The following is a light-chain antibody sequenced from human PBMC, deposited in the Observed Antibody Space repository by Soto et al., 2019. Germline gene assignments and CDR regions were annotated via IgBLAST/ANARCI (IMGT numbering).Light chain of an antibody. CDR1: QSVGSD. Sequence: EIVMTQSPATLSVSPGEGASLSCRASQSVGSDLAWYHQRPGQAPRLLIYGATTRAIGLPARFSGRGSGTEFTLTISSLQSEDFAVYYCQQYNNWPFTFGPGIKVDVK. J-gene: IGKJ3*01. CDR2: GAT. V-gene: IGKV3-15*01. CDR3: QQYNNWPFT.